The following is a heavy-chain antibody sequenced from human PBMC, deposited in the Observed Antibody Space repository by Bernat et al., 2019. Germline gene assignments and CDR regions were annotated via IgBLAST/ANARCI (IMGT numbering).Heavy chain of an antibody. V-gene: IGHV3-66*02. D-gene: IGHD1-1*01. CDR3: ARDTSGGGDAFDI. J-gene: IGHJ3*02. Sequence: EVQLVESGGDLVQPGGSLRLSCAVSGFTVSSNYMTWVRQAPGKGLEWVSVIYTSGSTDYADSVKGRFTISRDNSKNTLYLQMNSLRGEDTAIYYCARDTSGGGDAFDIWGQGTLVTVSS. CDR1: GFTVSSNY. CDR2: IYTSGST.